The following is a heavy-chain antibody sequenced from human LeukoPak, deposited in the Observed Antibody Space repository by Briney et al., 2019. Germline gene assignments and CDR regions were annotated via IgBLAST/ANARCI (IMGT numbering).Heavy chain of an antibody. CDR1: GYTFTSYG. J-gene: IGHJ5*02. D-gene: IGHD2-15*01. CDR2: IIAYNGNT. CDR3: ARDVYCSGGSCYPRSGWFDP. V-gene: IGHV1-18*01. Sequence: GASVKVSCKASGYTFTSYGISWVRQAPGQGLEWMGWIIAYNGNTNYAQKFQGRVTMTTDTSRRTAYMELKSLRSDDTAVYYCARDVYCSGGSCYPRSGWFDPWGQGTLVTVSS.